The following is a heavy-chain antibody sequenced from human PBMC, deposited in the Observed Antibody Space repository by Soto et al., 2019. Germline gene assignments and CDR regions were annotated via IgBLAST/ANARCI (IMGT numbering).Heavy chain of an antibody. D-gene: IGHD5-18*01. CDR1: GGTFSSYS. Sequence: SVKXSCKASGGTFSSYSISWVRQAPGQGLEWMGGIIPIFGTANYAQKFQGRVTITADESTSTAYMELSSLRSEDTAVYYCARSRGYSYAVFXYWGQGTLVXVSS. J-gene: IGHJ4*02. CDR3: ARSRGYSYAVFXY. CDR2: IIPIFGTA. V-gene: IGHV1-69*13.